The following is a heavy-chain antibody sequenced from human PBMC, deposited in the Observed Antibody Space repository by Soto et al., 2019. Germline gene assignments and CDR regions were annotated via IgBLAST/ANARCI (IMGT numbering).Heavy chain of an antibody. CDR1: GFTFSSYA. J-gene: IGHJ5*02. CDR3: AKDRLAVAATNNWFDP. V-gene: IGHV3-23*01. CDR2: ISGSGGST. Sequence: EVQLLESGGGLVQPGGSLRLSCAASGFTFSSYAMSWVRQAPGKGLEWVSAISGSGGSTYYADSVKGRFTISRDNSKYALYRQMNSLRAEDTAVYYCAKDRLAVAATNNWFDPWGQGTLVTVSS. D-gene: IGHD6-19*01.